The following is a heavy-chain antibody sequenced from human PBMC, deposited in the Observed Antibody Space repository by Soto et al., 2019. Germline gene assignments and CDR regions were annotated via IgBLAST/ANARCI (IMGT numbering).Heavy chain of an antibody. CDR2: ISAYNGNT. D-gene: IGHD2-2*01. J-gene: IGHJ5*02. CDR3: ARTVEGEVLEPAAIYWFDP. Sequence: GASVKVSCKASGYTFTSYGISWVRQAPGQGLEWMGWISAYNGNTNYAQKLQGRVTMTTDTSTSTAYMELRSLRSDDTAVYYCARTVEGEVLEPAAIYWFDPWGQGTLVTVSS. CDR1: GYTFTSYG. V-gene: IGHV1-18*01.